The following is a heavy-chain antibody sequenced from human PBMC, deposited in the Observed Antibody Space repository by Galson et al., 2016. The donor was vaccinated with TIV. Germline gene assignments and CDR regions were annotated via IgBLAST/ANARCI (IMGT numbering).Heavy chain of an antibody. Sequence: SLRLSCAASGLSVSINYMTWVRQAPGKGLEWVSLISDGGNTYYSDSVRGRFTISRDNSKNTLYLRMNSLRVEDTAVYYCARDRVVDATYYYYYFGMDVWGQGTAVTVSS. D-gene: IGHD2-15*01. J-gene: IGHJ6*02. CDR3: ARDRVVDATYYYYYFGMDV. CDR1: GLSVSINY. V-gene: IGHV3-66*02. CDR2: ISDGGNT.